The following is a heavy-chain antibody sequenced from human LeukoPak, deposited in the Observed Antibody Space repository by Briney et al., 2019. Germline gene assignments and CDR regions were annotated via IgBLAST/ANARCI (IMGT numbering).Heavy chain of an antibody. D-gene: IGHD6-19*01. V-gene: IGHV4-34*01. J-gene: IGHJ4*02. Sequence: SETLSLTCAVYGGSFSGYYWGWIRQPPGKGLEWIGEINHGGSTNYNPSPKSRVTISVDTSKSQFSLKLNSVTAADTAVYYCATIRGGSSGWYSPSFFYWGQGTLVTVSS. CDR2: INHGGST. CDR1: GGSFSGYY. CDR3: ATIRGGSSGWYSPSFFY.